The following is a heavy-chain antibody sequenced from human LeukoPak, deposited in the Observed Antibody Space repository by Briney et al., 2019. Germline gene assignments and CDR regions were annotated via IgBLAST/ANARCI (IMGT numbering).Heavy chain of an antibody. CDR2: INHSGST. J-gene: IGHJ6*02. CDR3: ARGGSSGWSRYYYYYGMDV. D-gene: IGHD6-19*01. Sequence: PGGSLRLSCAASGFTFSNYGMNWVRQAPGKGLEWNGKINHSGSTNYNPSLKSRVTISVDTSKNQFSLKLSSVTAADTAVYYCARGGSSGWSRYYYYYGMDVWGQGTTVTVSS. CDR1: GFTFSNYG. V-gene: IGHV4-34*01.